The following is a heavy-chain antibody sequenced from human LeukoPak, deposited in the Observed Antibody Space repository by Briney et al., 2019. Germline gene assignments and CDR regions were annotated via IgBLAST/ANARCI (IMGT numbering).Heavy chain of an antibody. V-gene: IGHV3-23*01. CDR3: AKDLKPDSVWDIEW. CDR1: GCTFRTYT. J-gene: IGHJ4*02. Sequence: GGSLRLSCAASGCTFRTYTMNWVRLAPGRGLEWVSWIYCSGTTFYAESVKGRFTISRDDSKNTLFLQMDRLRPEDTALYFCAKDLKPDSVWDIEWWGQGNQVTVSS. CDR2: IYCSGTT. D-gene: IGHD2-15*01.